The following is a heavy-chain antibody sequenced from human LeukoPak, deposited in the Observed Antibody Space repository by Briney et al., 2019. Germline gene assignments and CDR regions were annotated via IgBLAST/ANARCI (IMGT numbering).Heavy chain of an antibody. D-gene: IGHD3-3*01. CDR2: INHSGST. CDR1: GGSFSGYY. CDR3: ARSGPPWFWSGRDAFDI. Sequence: SETLSLTCAVYGGSFSGYYWSWIRQPPGKGLEWIGEINHSGSTNYNPSLKSRVTISVDTSKNQFSLKLSSVTAADTAVYYCARSGPPWFWSGRDAFDIWGQGTMVTVSS. J-gene: IGHJ3*02. V-gene: IGHV4-34*01.